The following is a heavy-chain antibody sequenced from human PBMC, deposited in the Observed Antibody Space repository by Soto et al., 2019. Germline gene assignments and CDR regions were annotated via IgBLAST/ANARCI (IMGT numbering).Heavy chain of an antibody. V-gene: IGHV3-73*01. CDR1: GFTFSDSA. D-gene: IGHD5-18*01. CDR2: IRNKTNNYAT. J-gene: IGHJ4*02. CDR3: TSRRDWTAVDPLDY. Sequence: GGSLRLSCAASGFTFSDSAMHWVRQTSGKGLEWIGRIRNKTNNYATTFIASVRGRFTISRDDSKNTVYLQMNRLRIDDTAVYYCTSRRDWTAVDPLDYWGLGTQVTVSS.